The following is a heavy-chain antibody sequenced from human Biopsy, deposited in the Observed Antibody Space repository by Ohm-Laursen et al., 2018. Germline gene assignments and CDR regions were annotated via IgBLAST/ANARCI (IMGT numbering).Heavy chain of an antibody. Sequence: SDTLSLTCSVSGGSLNNHYWSWIRQSPGKGLEWLAYIYSSGRTNYNPSLNSRIIVSVDTSKNQLSLKMTSVTATDTAMYYCARHDRSGYWGLDYWGQGALVTVSA. J-gene: IGHJ4*02. V-gene: IGHV4-4*08. D-gene: IGHD3-22*01. CDR2: IYSSGRT. CDR3: ARHDRSGYWGLDY. CDR1: GGSLNNHY.